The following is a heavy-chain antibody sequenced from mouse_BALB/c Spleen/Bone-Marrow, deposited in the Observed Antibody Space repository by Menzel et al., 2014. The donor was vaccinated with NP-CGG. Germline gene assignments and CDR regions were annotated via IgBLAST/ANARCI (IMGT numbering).Heavy chain of an antibody. J-gene: IGHJ2*01. V-gene: IGHV1S41*01. Sequence: DLVEPGASVMLSCKASGYTFTSYWINWIKQRPGQGLEWIGRIAPGSGSTYYNEMFKGKATLTVDTSSSTAYILLSSLSSEDSAVYFCAYYRYDVNYWGQGTTLTVSS. CDR1: GYTFTSYW. D-gene: IGHD2-14*01. CDR3: AYYRYDVNY. CDR2: IAPGSGST.